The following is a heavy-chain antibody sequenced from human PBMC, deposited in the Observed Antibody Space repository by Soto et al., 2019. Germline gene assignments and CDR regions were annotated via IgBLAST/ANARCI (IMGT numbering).Heavy chain of an antibody. D-gene: IGHD6-19*01. V-gene: IGHV3-23*01. J-gene: IGHJ3*02. CDR2: ISGSGGTT. CDR1: GFTFSSYA. CDR3: AKTANGWFSAFDI. Sequence: EVQLLESGGGLVQPGGSLRLSCAASGFTFSSYAMSWVRQDPGMGLEWVSAISGSGGTTYYADSVKGRFTFSRDNSKNTLYLQMNSLSAEDTAVYYCAKTANGWFSAFDIWGQGTMVTVSS.